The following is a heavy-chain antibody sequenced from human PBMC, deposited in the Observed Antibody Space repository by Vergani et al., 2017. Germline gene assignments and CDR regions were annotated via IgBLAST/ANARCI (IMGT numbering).Heavy chain of an antibody. D-gene: IGHD3-3*01. CDR3: ARVASSRDDFWSGYFDY. Sequence: QVQLQESGPGLVKPSETLSLTCTVSGGSISSYYWSWIRQPPGKGLEWIGYIYYSGSTNYNPSLKSRVTISVDTSKNQFSLKLSSMTAADTAVYYCARVASSRDDFWSGYFDYWGQGTLVTVSS. J-gene: IGHJ4*02. CDR2: IYYSGST. V-gene: IGHV4-59*01. CDR1: GGSISSYY.